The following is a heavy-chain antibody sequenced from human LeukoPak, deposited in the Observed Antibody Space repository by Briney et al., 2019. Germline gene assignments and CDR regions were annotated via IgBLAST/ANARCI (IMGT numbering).Heavy chain of an antibody. D-gene: IGHD4-17*01. V-gene: IGHV4-61*02. CDR3: ARDPIATVTTRTN. CDR1: GGSISSGSYY. J-gene: IGHJ2*01. Sequence: PSQTLSLICTVSGGSISSGSYYWSWIRQPAGKGLEWIGSIYYSGSTYYNPSLKSRLTISVDTSKNQSSLKLSSVTAADTAVYYCARDPIATVTTRTNWGRGTLVTVSS. CDR2: IYYSGST.